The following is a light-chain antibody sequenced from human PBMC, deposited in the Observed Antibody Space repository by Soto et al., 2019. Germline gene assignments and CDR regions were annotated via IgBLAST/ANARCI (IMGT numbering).Light chain of an antibody. J-gene: IGKJ1*01. CDR2: DAS. CDR3: QQRSNWRRT. V-gene: IGKV3D-20*02. Sequence: EILLTQSPGTLTLSPGERATLYCGASQSVSSSSLEWYQQKPGQAPRLLMYDASNRATGIPARFGGSGSGTDFTLTISSLEPEDFEVYYCQQRSNWRRTFGQGTKVDIK. CDR1: QSVSSSS.